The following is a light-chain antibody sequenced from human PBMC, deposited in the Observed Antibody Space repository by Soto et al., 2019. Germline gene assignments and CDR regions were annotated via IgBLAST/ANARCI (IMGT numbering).Light chain of an antibody. J-gene: IGKJ4*01. V-gene: IGKV3D-20*01. CDR2: DAS. CDR3: QQFDKLIT. Sequence: EIVLTQSPATLSLSPGERATLSCGASQTISNNFLAWYQXXXXLAPRLLIYDASNRAAGIPDRFSGSGSGTDFTLTISRLEPEDFAVYYCQQFDKLITFGGGTKVEI. CDR1: QTISNNF.